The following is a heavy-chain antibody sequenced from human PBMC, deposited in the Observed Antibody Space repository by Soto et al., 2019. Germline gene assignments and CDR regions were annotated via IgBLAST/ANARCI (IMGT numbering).Heavy chain of an antibody. CDR3: ARDGAYCSSIGCQNPFDH. D-gene: IGHD2-2*01. CDR2: MYYNGNT. Sequence: QGRRRGRGPGLVQPPKPCPLSCTVLGGPITGGGTSGNWFRRLPGRGLGWFGYMYYNGNTYYNPSLQSRATISFGTSHDQFSLRLTSVTAADTAVYFCARDGAYCSSIGCQNPFDHWGQGTLVTVSP. V-gene: IGHV4-31*03. J-gene: IGHJ4*02. CDR1: GGPITGGGTS.